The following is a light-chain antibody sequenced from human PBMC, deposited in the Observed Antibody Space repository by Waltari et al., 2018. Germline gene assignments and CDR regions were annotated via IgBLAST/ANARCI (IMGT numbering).Light chain of an antibody. Sequence: DVVITQSPLTLPITPGQPASISCRSSQSLVHSDGNTYLSWYQQKPGQPPRLLIYKVFDRDSGVPDRFSGSGAGTDFTLKISRVEAEDVGVYYCGQGTHWPYSFGQGTKVEIK. CDR1: QSLVHSDGNTY. CDR3: GQGTHWPYS. CDR2: KVF. J-gene: IGKJ2*03. V-gene: IGKV2-30*02.